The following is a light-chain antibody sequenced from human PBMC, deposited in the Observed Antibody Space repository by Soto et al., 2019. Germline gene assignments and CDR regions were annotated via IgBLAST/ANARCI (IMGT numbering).Light chain of an antibody. CDR3: QQYYSYPFT. J-gene: IGKJ4*01. CDR2: QAS. V-gene: IGKV1-5*03. CDR1: HSISVW. Sequence: DIQMTQSPSTLSSSVGDRVTITCRASHSISVWLAWYQQKPGKAPKLLIYQASTLESGVPSRFSGRGSGTDFTLTISSLQPDDFATYYCQQYYSYPFTFGGGTKVDIK.